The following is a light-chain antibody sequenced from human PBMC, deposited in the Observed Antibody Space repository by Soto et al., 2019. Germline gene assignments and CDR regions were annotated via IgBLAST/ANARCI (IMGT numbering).Light chain of an antibody. CDR3: QQYGSSPRT. J-gene: IGKJ1*01. V-gene: IGKV3-20*01. CDR1: QSVSSSY. Sequence: EIELTQSPGTLSLSPGERATLSCRASQSVSSSYLAWYQQKPGQAPRLLIFGASSRDTGIPDRFSGSGSGTDFTLTISRLEPEDFAVYYCQQYGSSPRTFGQGTKVEIK. CDR2: GAS.